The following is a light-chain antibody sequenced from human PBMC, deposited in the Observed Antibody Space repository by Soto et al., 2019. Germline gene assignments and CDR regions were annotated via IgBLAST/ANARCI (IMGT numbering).Light chain of an antibody. J-gene: IGKJ2*01. CDR1: QSVSSN. CDR3: QQYNNWPPYT. CDR2: GAS. Sequence: EIVMTQSPATLSVSPGERATLSCRASQSVSSNLAWYQQKPGQAPRLLIYGASTRATGIPARFSGSRSGTEFTLTMSSLQSEDFAVYYCQQYNNWPPYTFGQGTKLEIK. V-gene: IGKV3-15*01.